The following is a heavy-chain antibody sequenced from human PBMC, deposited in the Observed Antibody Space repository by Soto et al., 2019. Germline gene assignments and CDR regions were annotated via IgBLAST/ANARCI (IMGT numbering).Heavy chain of an antibody. CDR2: VYYTGTT. J-gene: IGHJ5*02. D-gene: IGHD3-22*01. V-gene: IGHV4-59*08. Sequence: SETLSLTCTVSGGSIDSYYWTWIRQPPGKGLEWIGYVYYTGTTTYSPSLKSRVTISVDTSMNQISLKLSSVTAADTAFYYCARLGGYYQSLDTWGQGTPVTVS. CDR1: GGSIDSYY. CDR3: ARLGGYYQSLDT.